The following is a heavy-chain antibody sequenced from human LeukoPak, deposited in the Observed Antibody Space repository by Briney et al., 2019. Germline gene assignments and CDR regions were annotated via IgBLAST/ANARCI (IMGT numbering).Heavy chain of an antibody. Sequence: GASVKVSCKASGYTFTSYYMHWVRQAPGQGLEWMGIINPSGGSTSYAQKFQGRVTITADKSTSTAYMELSSLRSEDTAVYYCASHNYDILTGYYYYYGMDVWGQGTTVTVSS. J-gene: IGHJ6*02. CDR3: ASHNYDILTGYYYYYGMDV. V-gene: IGHV1-46*01. CDR2: INPSGGST. CDR1: GYTFTSYY. D-gene: IGHD3-9*01.